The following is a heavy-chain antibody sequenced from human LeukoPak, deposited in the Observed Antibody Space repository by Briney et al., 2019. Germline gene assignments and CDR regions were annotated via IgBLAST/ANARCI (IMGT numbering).Heavy chain of an antibody. Sequence: SETLSLTCTVSGGSVSSGDYYWGWIRQPPGKGLEWIGNTYYTGSAHYNPSLKSLVTISVDTSKNHFSLKLTSVTAADAAVYYCARRVYGSGRQDYWGQGTLVTVSS. CDR3: ARRVYGSGRQDY. D-gene: IGHD3-10*01. CDR2: TYYTGSA. CDR1: GGSVSSGDYY. V-gene: IGHV4-39*02. J-gene: IGHJ4*02.